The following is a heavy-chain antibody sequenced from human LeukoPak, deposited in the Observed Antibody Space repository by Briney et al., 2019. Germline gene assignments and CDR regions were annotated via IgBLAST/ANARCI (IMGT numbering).Heavy chain of an antibody. CDR2: INPSGGST. Sequence: ASVKVSCKASGYTFTSYDINWVRQAPGQGLEWMGIINPSGGSTSYAQKFQGRVTMTRDTSTSTVYMELSSLRSEDTAVYYCARRSGEQWLVRRGAPLDYWGQGTLVTVSS. V-gene: IGHV1-46*01. D-gene: IGHD6-19*01. CDR1: GYTFTSYD. CDR3: ARRSGEQWLVRRGAPLDY. J-gene: IGHJ4*02.